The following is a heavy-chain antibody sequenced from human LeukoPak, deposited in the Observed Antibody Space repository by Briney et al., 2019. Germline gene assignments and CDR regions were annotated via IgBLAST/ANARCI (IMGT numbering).Heavy chain of an antibody. J-gene: IGHJ3*02. CDR2: ISWNSGSI. V-gene: IGHV3-9*01. CDR3: AKEWELDAFDI. CDR1: GFTFDDYA. Sequence: GGSLRLSCAASGFTFDDYAMHWVRQAPGKGLEWVSGISWNSGSIGYADSAKGRFTISRDNAKNSLYLQMNSLRAEDTALYYCAKEWELDAFDIWGQGTMVTVSS. D-gene: IGHD1-26*01.